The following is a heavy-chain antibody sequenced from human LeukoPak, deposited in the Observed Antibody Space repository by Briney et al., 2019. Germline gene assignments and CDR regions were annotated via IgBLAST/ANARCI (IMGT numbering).Heavy chain of an antibody. V-gene: IGHV4-34*01. CDR1: GGSFNYY. Sequence: SETLSLTCAVYGGSFNYYWSWIRQPPGKGLEWIGDINQSGITNYDPSLKSRVTISIDTSKNQLSLKVTSVTAADTAVYYCARGPTISETGYFDYWGQGTLVTVSS. J-gene: IGHJ4*03. CDR2: INQSGIT. D-gene: IGHD1-1*01. CDR3: ARGPTISETGYFDY.